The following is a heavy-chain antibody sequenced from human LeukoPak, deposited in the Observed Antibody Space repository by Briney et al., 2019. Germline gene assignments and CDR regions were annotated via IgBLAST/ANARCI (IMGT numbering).Heavy chain of an antibody. CDR3: ARGPSITMVRGGQWYYYMDV. CDR2: INPSGGST. J-gene: IGHJ6*03. CDR1: GYTFTRYY. D-gene: IGHD3-10*01. Sequence: ASVKVSCKASGYTFTRYYMHWVRQAPGQGLEWMGIINPSGGSTNYAQKFQGRVTMTRDTSTNTVYMELSILRSEDTAVYYCARGPSITMVRGGQWYYYMDVWGKGTTVTISS. V-gene: IGHV1-46*01.